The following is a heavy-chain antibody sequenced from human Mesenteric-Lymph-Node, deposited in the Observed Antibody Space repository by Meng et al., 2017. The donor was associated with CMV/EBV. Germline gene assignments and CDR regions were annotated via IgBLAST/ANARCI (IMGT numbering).Heavy chain of an antibody. J-gene: IGHJ4*02. CDR2: ISHSGDT. CDR3: ARSPGYWSLDY. CDR1: VGSISSNNW. Sequence: FSVSVGSISSNNWWSWVRQPPGKGLEWIGEISHSGDTKYNPSLKSRVTISIGKTKNHFSLKLTSLTAADTGVYFCARSPGYWSLDYWGPGSLVTVSS. V-gene: IGHV4-4*01. D-gene: IGHD2-8*02.